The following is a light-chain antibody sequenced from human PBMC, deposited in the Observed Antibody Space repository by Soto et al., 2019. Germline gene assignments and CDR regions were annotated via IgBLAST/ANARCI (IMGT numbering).Light chain of an antibody. CDR2: YAS. J-gene: IGKJ4*01. Sequence: VLTQSPATLFLSPGERATLSCRASQTVSRYLAWYQQKPGQAPRLLIYYASNRAPGIPARFSGSGSGTDYTLTISSLEPEDLAVYYCQQRSTWPLLTFGGGTKVEL. V-gene: IGKV3-11*01. CDR3: QQRSTWPLLT. CDR1: QTVSRY.